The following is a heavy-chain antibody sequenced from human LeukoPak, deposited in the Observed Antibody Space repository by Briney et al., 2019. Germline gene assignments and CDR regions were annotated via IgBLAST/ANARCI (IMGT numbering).Heavy chain of an antibody. D-gene: IGHD6-19*01. CDR3: AAGSGWSSEY. V-gene: IGHV3-7*03. Sequence: GLSLRLSCAASGLTSGSYWMSWVRHTPGKGLEWVANIKHDGSERNYMESVKGRFTISRDNGKNSLHLQMNNLGAEDTAVYYCAAGSGWSSEYWGQGTLVTVSS. CDR2: IKHDGSER. CDR1: GLTSGSYW. J-gene: IGHJ4*02.